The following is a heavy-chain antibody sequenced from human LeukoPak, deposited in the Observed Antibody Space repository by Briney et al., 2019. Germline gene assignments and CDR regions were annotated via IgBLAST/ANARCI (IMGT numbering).Heavy chain of an antibody. CDR1: GFTFDRNA. Sequence: SGGSLRLSCAASGFTFDRNAISWVRQAPGKWLEWVSTIGGSGDKTFYADSVKGRFTISRDNSKNMLHLQMSSLTGEDTALYYCVRRGDASSGWGDHDYWGQGALVTVSS. V-gene: IGHV3-23*01. CDR3: VRRGDASSGWGDHDY. J-gene: IGHJ4*02. CDR2: IGGSGDKT. D-gene: IGHD6-19*01.